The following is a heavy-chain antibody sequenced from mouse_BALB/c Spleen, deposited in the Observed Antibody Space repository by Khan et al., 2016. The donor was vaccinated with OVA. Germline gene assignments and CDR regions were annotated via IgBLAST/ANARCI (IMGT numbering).Heavy chain of an antibody. J-gene: IGHJ3*01. D-gene: IGHD4-1*01. CDR2: IMSDGTYT. CDR3: TSHLTGSVAY. CDR1: GFTFSNSG. V-gene: IGHV5-6*01. Sequence: EVQLLETGGDLVKPGGSLKLSCAASGFTFSNSGMSFVRPTLDKRLEWVATIMSDGTYTYYPDSVTGRFTIFRNNAKNTLYLQMSSLKTKDTAMDYCTSHLTGSVAYWGQGTLVTVSA.